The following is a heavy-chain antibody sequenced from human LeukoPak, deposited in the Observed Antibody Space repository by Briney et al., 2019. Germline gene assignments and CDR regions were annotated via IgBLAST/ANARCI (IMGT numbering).Heavy chain of an antibody. D-gene: IGHD1-26*01. CDR2: MNPNSGNT. CDR3: ARVATSEYYYYYYMDV. V-gene: IGHV1-8*01. J-gene: IGHJ6*03. CDR1: GYTFTSYD. Sequence: GASVKVSCKASGYTFTSYDINWVRQATGQGLEWMGWMNPNSGNTGYAQKFQGRVTITRNTSISTAYMELSSLRSEDTAVYYCARVATSEYYYYYYMDVWGKGTTVTVSS.